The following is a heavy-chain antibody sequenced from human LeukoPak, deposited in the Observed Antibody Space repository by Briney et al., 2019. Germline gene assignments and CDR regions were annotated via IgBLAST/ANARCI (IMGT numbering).Heavy chain of an antibody. CDR2: ISSAGTT. V-gene: IGHV3-66*01. CDR1: GFTVSSSY. J-gene: IGHJ4*02. Sequence: GGSLRLSCAASGFTVSSSYMSWVRQAPGKGLEWVSIISSAGTTYYADSVRGRFTISRDNSKNTVYLQVNSLRDEDTAVYYCARDLEAANTYYFDYWGQGTMVTVSS. D-gene: IGHD6-13*01. CDR3: ARDLEAANTYYFDY.